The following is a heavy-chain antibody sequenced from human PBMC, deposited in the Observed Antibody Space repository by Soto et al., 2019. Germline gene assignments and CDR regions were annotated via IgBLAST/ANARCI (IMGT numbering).Heavy chain of an antibody. D-gene: IGHD6-19*01. CDR1: GFTVSSNY. CDR3: ARSRSSGWYLVGYGMDV. J-gene: IGHJ6*02. V-gene: IGHV3-53*01. Sequence: GGSLRRSCAASGFTVSSNYMSWVRQAPGRGLEWVSVIYSGGSTYYADSVKGRSTISRDNSKNTLYLQMNSLRAEDTAVYYCARSRSSGWYLVGYGMDVWGQGTTVTVSS. CDR2: IYSGGST.